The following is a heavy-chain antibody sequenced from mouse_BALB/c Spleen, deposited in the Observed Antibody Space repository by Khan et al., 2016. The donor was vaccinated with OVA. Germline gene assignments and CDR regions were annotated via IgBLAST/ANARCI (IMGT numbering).Heavy chain of an antibody. V-gene: IGHV5-6-3*01. CDR1: RFTISSYG. J-gene: IGHJ2*01. D-gene: IGHD2-12*01. CDR2: IDSNGGST. CDR3: ARSAI. Sequence: EVELVESGGGIVQPGGYLKRSCAASRFTISSYGMSSVRQTPDKRLELVAAIDSNGGSTDYPDSVKRRIIISGDNDKNALYLQMRSLKSEDTAMYYCARSAIWVQGTTLAGSS.